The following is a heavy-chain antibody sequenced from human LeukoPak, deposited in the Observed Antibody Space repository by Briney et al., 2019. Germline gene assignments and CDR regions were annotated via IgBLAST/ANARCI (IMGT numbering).Heavy chain of an antibody. J-gene: IGHJ3*01. V-gene: IGHV4-4*07. D-gene: IGHD1-26*01. Sequence: SETLSLTCNVPYGSIHNYYWSWIRQPAGRTLEWIGRVYTSGSTIYNPSLRSRVTMSLDTSKSHLSLKLNSVTAADTAVYYCARVEPVSGSYYFGAFDVWGPGILVTVSS. CDR2: VYTSGST. CDR1: YGSIHNYY. CDR3: ARVEPVSGSYYFGAFDV.